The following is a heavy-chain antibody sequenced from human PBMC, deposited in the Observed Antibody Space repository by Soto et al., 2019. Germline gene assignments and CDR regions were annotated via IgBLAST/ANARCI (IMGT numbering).Heavy chain of an antibody. Sequence: GASVKVSCKASGGTFSSYAISWVRQAPGQGLEWMGGIIPIFGTANYAQKFQGRVTITADESTSTAYMELSSLRSEDTAVYYCASDTTIVVVIKPPGYYYYGMDVWGQGTTVTVSS. CDR2: IIPIFGTA. D-gene: IGHD3-22*01. CDR1: GGTFSSYA. CDR3: ASDTTIVVVIKPPGYYYYGMDV. J-gene: IGHJ6*02. V-gene: IGHV1-69*13.